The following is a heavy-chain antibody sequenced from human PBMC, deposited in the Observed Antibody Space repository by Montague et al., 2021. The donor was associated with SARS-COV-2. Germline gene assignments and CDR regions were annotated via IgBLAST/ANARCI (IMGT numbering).Heavy chain of an antibody. J-gene: IGHJ4*02. V-gene: IGHV6-1*01. Sequence: CAISGDSVSSNIAAWNWIRQSPSRGLEWLGRTYYRSKWYNDYAVSVRSRITISPDTSKNQFSLQLNSVTPEDTAVYYCTQERGPGRTTWHYFDYWGQGTLLTVSP. D-gene: IGHD1-14*01. CDR2: TYYRSKWYN. CDR1: GDSVSSNIAA. CDR3: TQERGPGRTTWHYFDY.